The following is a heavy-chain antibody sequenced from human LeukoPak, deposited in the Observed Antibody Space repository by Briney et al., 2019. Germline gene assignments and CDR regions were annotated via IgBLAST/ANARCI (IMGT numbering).Heavy chain of an antibody. CDR2: LSSSSSYI. V-gene: IGHV3-21*01. D-gene: IGHD3-9*01. Sequence: GGSLRLSCAASGFTFSSYSMNWVRQAPGKGLEWVSSLSSSSSYIYYADSAKGRFTISRDNAKNSLYLQMNSLRAEDTAVYYCAGDYDILTGYYSRLVGGPEKDYWGQGTLVTVSS. CDR3: AGDYDILTGYYSRLVGGPEKDY. CDR1: GFTFSSYS. J-gene: IGHJ4*02.